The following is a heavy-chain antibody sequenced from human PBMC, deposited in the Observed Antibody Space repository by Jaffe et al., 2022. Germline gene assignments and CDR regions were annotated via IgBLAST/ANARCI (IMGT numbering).Heavy chain of an antibody. Sequence: QITLKESGPTLVKPTQTLTLTCTFSGFSLSTSGVGVGWIRQPPGKALEWLALIYWNDDKRYSPSLKSRLTITKDTSKNQVVLTMTNMDPVDTATYYCAHRLPDYRGSLFDPWGQGTLVTVSS. D-gene: IGHD4-17*01. V-gene: IGHV2-5*01. CDR3: AHRLPDYRGSLFDP. CDR1: GFSLSTSGVG. CDR2: IYWNDDK. J-gene: IGHJ5*02.